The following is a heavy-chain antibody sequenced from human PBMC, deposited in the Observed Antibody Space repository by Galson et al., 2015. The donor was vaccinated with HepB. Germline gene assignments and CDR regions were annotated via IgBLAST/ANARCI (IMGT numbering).Heavy chain of an antibody. CDR1: GDSISSGDYY. CDR3: VRGPKTYYDILTGPGYYYYGLDV. D-gene: IGHD3-9*01. J-gene: IGHJ6*02. CDR2: IYYSGNT. V-gene: IGHV4-30-4*01. Sequence: LSLTCTVSGDSISSGDYYWSWIRQPPGKGLEWIGYIYYSGNTRYNPSLKSRVTISIDTSKNQFSLQMSSVTAADTAVYYCVRGPKTYYDILTGPGYYYYGLDVWGQGTTVTVSS.